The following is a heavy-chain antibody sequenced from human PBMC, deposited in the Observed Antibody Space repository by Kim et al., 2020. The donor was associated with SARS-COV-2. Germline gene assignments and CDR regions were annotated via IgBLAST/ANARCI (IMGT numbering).Heavy chain of an antibody. Sequence: YTPSLKGRVPLSVDTSKNQFSLKLSSVTAADTAVYYCARLSGSGSYHFDYWGQGTLVTVSS. D-gene: IGHD3-10*01. CDR3: ARLSGSGSYHFDY. V-gene: IGHV4-39*01. J-gene: IGHJ4*02.